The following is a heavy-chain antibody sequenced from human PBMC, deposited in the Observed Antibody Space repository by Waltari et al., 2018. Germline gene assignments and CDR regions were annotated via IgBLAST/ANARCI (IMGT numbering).Heavy chain of an antibody. CDR3: ARETGEYQNWFAP. CDR2: SITSFGTA. D-gene: IGHD7-27*01. V-gene: IGHV1-69*12. CDR1: GGTFSSYA. Sequence: QVQLVQSGAEVKKPGSSVKVSCKASGGTFSSYAISWVRQAPGQGLEWMGGSITSFGTANYAQKFQGRVTITADESTSTAYMELSSLRSEDTAVYYCARETGEYQNWFAPWGQGTLVTVSS. J-gene: IGHJ5*02.